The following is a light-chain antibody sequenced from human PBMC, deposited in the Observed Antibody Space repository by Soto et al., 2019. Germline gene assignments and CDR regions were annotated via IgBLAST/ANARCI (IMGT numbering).Light chain of an antibody. V-gene: IGKV3-20*01. J-gene: IGKJ3*01. CDR1: ESVASSY. CDR2: GAS. Sequence: EIVLTQSPGTLSLSPGERATLSCRASESVASSYLAWYQQKPGQAPRLLIYGASSRATGIPDRFSGRGSGTDFTLTISRLEPEDFGTYYCQQSNSFPLTFGPGTKVDMK. CDR3: QQSNSFPLT.